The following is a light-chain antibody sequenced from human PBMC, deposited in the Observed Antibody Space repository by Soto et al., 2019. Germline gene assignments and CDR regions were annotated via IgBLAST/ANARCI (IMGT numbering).Light chain of an antibody. V-gene: IGLV1-44*01. Sequence: QSAVTQPPSASGTPGQRVTISCSGSSPNVGRHAVNWYQQLPGTAPKLLIYDNNQRPSGVPDRFSGSKSGTSASLAISGLQSEDEADYYCEAWDGSLHAHVFGTGTKVTVL. CDR3: EAWDGSLHAHV. J-gene: IGLJ1*01. CDR1: SPNVGRHA. CDR2: DNN.